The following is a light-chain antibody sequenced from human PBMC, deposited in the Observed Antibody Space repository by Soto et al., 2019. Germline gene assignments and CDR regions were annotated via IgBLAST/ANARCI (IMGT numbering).Light chain of an antibody. V-gene: IGKV3-20*01. J-gene: IGKJ1*01. Sequence: EVVLTQSPDTLSLSPGERATLSCRASQSVSSTFLAWYQQRPGQAPRLLIYGASNRATGIPDRFSGSGSGTDFTLTITRLEPEDFALYYCQQFGTSATFGQGTKVEIK. CDR2: GAS. CDR3: QQFGTSAT. CDR1: QSVSSTF.